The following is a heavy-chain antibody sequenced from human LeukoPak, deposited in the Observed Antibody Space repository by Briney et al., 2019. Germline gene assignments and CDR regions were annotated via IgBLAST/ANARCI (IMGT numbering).Heavy chain of an antibody. CDR2: MNPNSGNT. CDR1: GYTFTSYD. D-gene: IGHD2-15*01. CDR3: ARDSGGIALSLFDY. V-gene: IGHV1-8*01. J-gene: IGHJ4*02. Sequence: GASVKVSCKASGYTFTSYDINWVRQATGQGLEWMGWMNPNSGNTGYAQKFQGRVTMTRNTSISTAYMELRSLRSDDTAVYYCARDSGGIALSLFDYWGQGTLVTVSS.